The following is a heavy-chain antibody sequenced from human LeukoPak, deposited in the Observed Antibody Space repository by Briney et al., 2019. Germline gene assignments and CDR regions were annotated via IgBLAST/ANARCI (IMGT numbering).Heavy chain of an antibody. Sequence: PGGFLRLSCAASGFTFNNYAMSWVRQAPGKGLEWVSAISGSGGTTYYADSVKGRFTFSRDNSKNTLYLQMNSLRAEDTAVYYCATDSYYYSSGHDYWGQGTLVTVSP. CDR1: GFTFNNYA. J-gene: IGHJ4*02. D-gene: IGHD6-19*01. CDR2: ISGSGGTT. V-gene: IGHV3-23*01. CDR3: ATDSYYYSSGHDY.